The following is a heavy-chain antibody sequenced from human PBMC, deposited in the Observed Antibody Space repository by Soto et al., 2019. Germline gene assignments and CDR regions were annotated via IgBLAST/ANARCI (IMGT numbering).Heavy chain of an antibody. Sequence: QVQLQESGPGLVKPSETLSLTCTVSGGSISSYYWSWIRQPPGKGLEWIGYIYYSGSTNYNPSLXSXAXIXXDTSKNQCSLKLSSVTAADTAVYYCARRYGYSFDYWGQGTLVTVSS. D-gene: IGHD1-1*01. CDR1: GGSISSYY. V-gene: IGHV4-59*08. CDR3: ARRYGYSFDY. J-gene: IGHJ4*02. CDR2: IYYSGST.